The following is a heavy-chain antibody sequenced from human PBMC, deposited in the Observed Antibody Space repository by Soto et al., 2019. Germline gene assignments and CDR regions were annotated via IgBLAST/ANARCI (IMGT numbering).Heavy chain of an antibody. CDR2: IIPISGAA. CDR1: GGTFSNYV. J-gene: IGHJ6*02. Sequence: QVQLVQSGAEVKKPGSSVKVSCKASGGTFSNYVVNWVRQAPGQGLEWMGRIIPISGAANYAQKFQGRVTIIADESASTAYMELSSLRSDDTAVYYCARGGKERFRGSGMDVWGQGTTVTVSS. CDR3: ARGGKERFRGSGMDV. V-gene: IGHV1-69*18. D-gene: IGHD1-1*01.